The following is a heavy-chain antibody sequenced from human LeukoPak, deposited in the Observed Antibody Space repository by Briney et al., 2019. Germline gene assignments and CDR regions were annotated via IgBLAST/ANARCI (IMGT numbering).Heavy chain of an antibody. CDR1: GGSISGSSYY. D-gene: IGHD2-15*01. CDR2: IYYRGST. Sequence: PLETLSLTCSVSGGSISGSSYYWGWIRQPPGKGLEWIGSIYYRGSTYYNPSLKSRVTISVDTSKNQFSLKLSSVSAADTAVYYCASHCSGGTCYRYYFDNWGQGTLFSPSS. J-gene: IGHJ4*02. V-gene: IGHV4-39*07. CDR3: ASHCSGGTCYRYYFDN.